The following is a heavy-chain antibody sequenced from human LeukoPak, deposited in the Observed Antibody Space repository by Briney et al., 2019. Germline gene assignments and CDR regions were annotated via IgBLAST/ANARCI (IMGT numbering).Heavy chain of an antibody. Sequence: PSETLSLTCTVSGGSISSYYWSWVRQPPGKGLEWIGYIYYSGSTNYNPSLKSRVTISVDTSKNKLSLTLSSVTAADTAVYYCAREGQWLRNFDYWGQGTLVTVSS. CDR1: GGSISSYY. V-gene: IGHV4-59*01. CDR2: IYYSGST. D-gene: IGHD5-12*01. J-gene: IGHJ4*02. CDR3: AREGQWLRNFDY.